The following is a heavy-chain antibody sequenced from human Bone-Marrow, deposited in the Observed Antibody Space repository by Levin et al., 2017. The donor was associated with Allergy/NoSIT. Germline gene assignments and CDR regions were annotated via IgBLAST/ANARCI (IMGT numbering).Heavy chain of an antibody. CDR3: AAGTRGTGLQYTYFDP. J-gene: IGHJ5*02. Sequence: GESLKISCVASGFAFTTSSMHWVRQAPGKGLEWVAGLSYDGDFDYYADSVKGRFSISRDNSNNTLFLQMNSLTSDDAAVYYCAAGTRGTGLQYTYFDPWGQGTLVAASS. CDR2: LSYDGDFD. CDR1: GFAFTTSS. V-gene: IGHV3-30*14. D-gene: IGHD4-11*01.